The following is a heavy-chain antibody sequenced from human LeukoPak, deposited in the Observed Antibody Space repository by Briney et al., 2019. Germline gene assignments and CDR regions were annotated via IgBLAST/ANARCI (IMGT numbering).Heavy chain of an antibody. CDR3: AIDRSSNLTKKYDFWSGYYRGYYYYYMDV. V-gene: IGHV1-69*05. D-gene: IGHD3-3*01. Sequence: SVNVSCKGSGGTFISYAISWVRQAPGQGREWMGGIIPIFGTANNAQRFQGRVTITTDESTSTAYMELSSLRSEDTAVYYCAIDRSSNLTKKYDFWSGYYRGYYYYYMDVCGKGTTVTVSS. CDR2: IIPIFGTA. J-gene: IGHJ6*03. CDR1: GGTFISYA.